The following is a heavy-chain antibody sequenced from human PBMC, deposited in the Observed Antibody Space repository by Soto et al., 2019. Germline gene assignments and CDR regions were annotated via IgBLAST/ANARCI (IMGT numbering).Heavy chain of an antibody. Sequence: QVQLVESGGGVVQPGRSLRLSCAASGFTFSSYGMHWVRQAPGKGLEWVTVIWYDGSNKYYADSVKGRFTISRDNSKNTLYMQMNSMRPGDTAVSYCARYQNYAAMHVWGQGTKDTVPS. CDR3: ARYQNYAAMHV. V-gene: IGHV3-33*01. D-gene: IGHD2-2*01. J-gene: IGHJ6*02. CDR1: GFTFSSYG. CDR2: IWYDGSNK.